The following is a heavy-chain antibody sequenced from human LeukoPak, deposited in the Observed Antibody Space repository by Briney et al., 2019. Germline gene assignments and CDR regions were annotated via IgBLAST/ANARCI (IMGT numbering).Heavy chain of an antibody. J-gene: IGHJ5*02. D-gene: IGHD3-22*01. V-gene: IGHV4-39*07. Sequence: PSETLSLTCTVSGGSISSGSYYWGWIRQPPGKGLEWIGSIYYSGSTYYSPSLKSRVTISVDTSKNQFSLKLSSVTAADTAVYYCARKNVYYYDSSGYYYVNWFDPWGQGTLVTVSS. CDR2: IYYSGST. CDR3: ARKNVYYYDSSGYYYVNWFDP. CDR1: GGSISSGSYY.